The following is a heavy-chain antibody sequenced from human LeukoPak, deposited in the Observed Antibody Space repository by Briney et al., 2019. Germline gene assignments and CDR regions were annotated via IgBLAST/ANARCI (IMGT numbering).Heavy chain of an antibody. V-gene: IGHV3-74*03. CDR3: VKVRGRARVGYFDY. CDR1: GLTFSSYW. J-gene: IGHJ4*02. Sequence: GGSLRLSCAASGLTFSSYWMHWVRQAPGKGLVWVSRINGDGSDTTYAESVKGRFSISRDNAKNTLYLQMNSLRVEDTAIYYCVKVRGRARVGYFDYWGQGTLVTVSS. D-gene: IGHD1-26*01. CDR2: INGDGSDT.